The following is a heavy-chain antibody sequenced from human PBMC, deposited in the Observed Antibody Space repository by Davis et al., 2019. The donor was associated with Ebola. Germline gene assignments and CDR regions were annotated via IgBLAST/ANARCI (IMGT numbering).Heavy chain of an antibody. V-gene: IGHV3-7*01. CDR3: ARGRFVDS. D-gene: IGHD3-3*01. J-gene: IGHJ4*02. CDR1: GFTFSSYW. CDR2: IKQDGSEK. Sequence: GESLKISCAASGFTFSSYWMSWVRQAPGKGLEWVANIKQDGSEKYYVDSVKGRFTISRDNAKNSLYLQMNSLRDEDTAVYYCARGRFVDSWGQGTLLTVSS.